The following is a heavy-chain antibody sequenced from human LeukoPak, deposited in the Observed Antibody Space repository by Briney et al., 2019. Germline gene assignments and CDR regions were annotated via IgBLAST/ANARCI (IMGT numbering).Heavy chain of an antibody. Sequence: GGSLRLSCAASGFTFSSYWMHWVRQAPGKGLEWVANIKQDGSEKYYVDSVKGRFTISRDNAKNSLYLQMNSLRAEDTAVYSCVRDGDTSGSTNWGQGTLVTVSS. CDR1: GFTFSSYW. D-gene: IGHD3-22*01. V-gene: IGHV3-7*01. CDR2: IKQDGSEK. J-gene: IGHJ4*02. CDR3: VRDGDTSGSTN.